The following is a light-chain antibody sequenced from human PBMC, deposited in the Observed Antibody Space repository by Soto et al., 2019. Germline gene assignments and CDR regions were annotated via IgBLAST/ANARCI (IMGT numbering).Light chain of an antibody. CDR2: DVS. V-gene: IGLV2-14*03. J-gene: IGLJ3*02. CDR1: SSDIGGYKY. Sequence: QSALTQPASVSGSPGQSITISCTGSSSDIGGYKYVSWYQQHPGKAPKLLIYDVSYRPSEISDRFSGSKSGHTASLTICGLQPHDEADYYFSSYGACSNLFGGGNNLTVL. CDR3: SSYGACSNL.